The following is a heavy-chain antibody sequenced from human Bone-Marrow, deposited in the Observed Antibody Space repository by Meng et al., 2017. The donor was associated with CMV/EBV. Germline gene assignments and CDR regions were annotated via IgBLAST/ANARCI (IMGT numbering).Heavy chain of an antibody. Sequence: SETLSLTCTVSGGSISSYYWSWIRQPPGKGLEWIGEINHSGSTNYNPSLKSRVTISVDTSKNQFSLKLSSVTAADTAVYYCARGMGSYYFDYWGQGTLVNVAS. V-gene: IGHV4-34*01. CDR3: ARGMGSYYFDY. CDR1: GGSISSYY. D-gene: IGHD2-8*01. J-gene: IGHJ4*02. CDR2: INHSGST.